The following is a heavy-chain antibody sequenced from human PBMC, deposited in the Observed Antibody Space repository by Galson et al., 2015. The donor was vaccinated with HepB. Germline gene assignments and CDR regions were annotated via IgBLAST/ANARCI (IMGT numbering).Heavy chain of an antibody. Sequence: SLRLSCAASGFTFSSYAMSWVRQAPGKGLEWVSAISGSGGSTYYADSVKGRFTISRDNSKNTLYLQMNSLRAEDTAVYYCAKDSNAGFLEWLWEPSFDYWGQGTLVTVSS. D-gene: IGHD3-3*01. V-gene: IGHV3-23*01. CDR1: GFTFSSYA. J-gene: IGHJ4*02. CDR2: ISGSGGST. CDR3: AKDSNAGFLEWLWEPSFDY.